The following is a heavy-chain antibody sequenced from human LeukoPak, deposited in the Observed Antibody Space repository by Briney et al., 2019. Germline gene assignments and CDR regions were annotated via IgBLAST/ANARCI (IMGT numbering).Heavy chain of an antibody. V-gene: IGHV2-5*01. CDR3: AHALSRTSWRYYFDY. CDR2: IYWNDDK. Sequence: SGPTLVNPTPTLTLTCTFSGFSLSSAGAGVGWVRQPPGKALEWLALIYWNDDKRYSPSLKTRLTITKDTSKNEVVLTMTNMGPVDTGTYFCAHALSRTSWRYYFDYWGQGTLVTVSS. D-gene: IGHD2-2*01. J-gene: IGHJ4*02. CDR1: GFSLSSAGAG.